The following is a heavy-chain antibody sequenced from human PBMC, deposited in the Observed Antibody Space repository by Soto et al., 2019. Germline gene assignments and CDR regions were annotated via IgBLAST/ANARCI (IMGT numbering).Heavy chain of an antibody. Sequence: VASVKVSCKVSGYTLTELSMHWVRQAPGKGLEWMGGFDPEDGETIYAQKFQGRVTMTEDTSTDTAYMELSSLRSEDTAVYYCATLSYVAGSAFDIWGQGTMVTVSS. CDR2: FDPEDGET. CDR3: ATLSYVAGSAFDI. V-gene: IGHV1-24*01. CDR1: GYTLTELS. D-gene: IGHD6-19*01. J-gene: IGHJ3*02.